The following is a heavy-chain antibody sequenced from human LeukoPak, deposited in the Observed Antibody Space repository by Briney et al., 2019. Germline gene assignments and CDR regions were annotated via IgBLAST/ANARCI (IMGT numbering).Heavy chain of an antibody. V-gene: IGHV3-30*04. CDR2: VSSDGSNK. J-gene: IGHJ4*02. CDR3: ARGYDSSGNYFNY. Sequence: PGRSLRLSCAASGFTFSSYAMHWVRQAPGKGLEWVAFVSSDGSNKYYADSVKGRFTISRDNSKNTLYLQMNSLRAEDTAVYYCARGYDSSGNYFNYWGKGTLVTVSS. D-gene: IGHD3-22*01. CDR1: GFTFSSYA.